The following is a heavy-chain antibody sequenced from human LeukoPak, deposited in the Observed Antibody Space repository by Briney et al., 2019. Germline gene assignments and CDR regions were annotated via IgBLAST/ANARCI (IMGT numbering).Heavy chain of an antibody. J-gene: IGHJ4*02. CDR2: ISGSGGST. Sequence: GGSLRLSCAASGFTFSSYAMSWVRQAPGKGLEWVSAISGSGGSTYYADSVKGRFTISRDNSKNTLYLQMNSLRAEDTAVYYCAKGLRFLEWLLFTPFDYWGPGTLVTVSS. CDR1: GFTFSSYA. CDR3: AKGLRFLEWLLFTPFDY. V-gene: IGHV3-23*01. D-gene: IGHD3-3*01.